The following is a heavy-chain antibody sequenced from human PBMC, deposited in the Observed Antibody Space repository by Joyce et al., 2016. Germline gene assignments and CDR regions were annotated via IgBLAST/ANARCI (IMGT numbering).Heavy chain of an antibody. Sequence: QVQLVESGGGVGQPGRSLTLSCAASGFRFCHFSMVWIGQAPGKGLGWAAVISSDGSNKYYADSAKCRFIISRDNSKNTLNLQMTGLRSDDTGVYYCARGTTVTRMGNWFDPWGQGTLVTVSP. D-gene: IGHD4-17*01. V-gene: IGHV3-30-3*01. CDR1: GFRFCHFS. CDR2: ISSDGSNK. J-gene: IGHJ5*02. CDR3: ARGTTVTRMGNWFDP.